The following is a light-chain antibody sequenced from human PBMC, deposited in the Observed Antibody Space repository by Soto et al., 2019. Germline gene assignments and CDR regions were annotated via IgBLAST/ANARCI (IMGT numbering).Light chain of an antibody. Sequence: EIVLTQSPDTLSLSPGERATLSCRASQSVSSSYLAWYQQKPGQAPRLLIYGASSRATGITDTFSGSGSGTDFTLTISRPEPEDFPVYYCQQFGSSPYNFGQETKLEIK. CDR1: QSVSSSY. V-gene: IGKV3-20*01. J-gene: IGKJ2*01. CDR3: QQFGSSPYN. CDR2: GAS.